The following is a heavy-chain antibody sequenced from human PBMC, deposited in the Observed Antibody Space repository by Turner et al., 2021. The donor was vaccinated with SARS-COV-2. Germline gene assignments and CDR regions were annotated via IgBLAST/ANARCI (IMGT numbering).Heavy chain of an antibody. J-gene: IGHJ4*02. V-gene: IGHV3-23*01. Sequence: EVQLLESGGGLVQPGGSLRLSCAASGFTFSSYAMSWVRQAPGKGLEWVSAISGSGDATYVKGRFTISRDNSKNTLYLLMNSLRAEDTAVYYCAKDGHSPRKYYFDYWGQGTLVTVSS. CDR1: GFTFSSYA. D-gene: IGHD1-26*01. CDR3: AKDGHSPRKYYFDY. CDR2: ISGSGDAT.